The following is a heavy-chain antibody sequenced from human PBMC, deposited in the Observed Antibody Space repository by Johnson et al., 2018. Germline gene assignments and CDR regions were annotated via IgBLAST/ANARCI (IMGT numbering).Heavy chain of an antibody. J-gene: IGHJ3*02. V-gene: IGHV3-30-3*01. D-gene: IGHD3-10*01. CDR1: GFTFSSYA. CDR2: ISYDGSNK. Sequence: QVQLLESGGGVVQPGRSLRLSCAASGFTFSSYAMHWVRQAPGTGLEWVAVISYDGSNKYYEDSVKGRFTISRDNSKNTLYLQMNSLRAEDTAVDYCARDDGGRGAMVRTDTFDIWGQGTMVTVSS. CDR3: ARDDGGRGAMVRTDTFDI.